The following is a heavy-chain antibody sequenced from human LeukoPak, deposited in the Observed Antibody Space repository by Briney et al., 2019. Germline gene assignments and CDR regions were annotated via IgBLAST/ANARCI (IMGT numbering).Heavy chain of an antibody. V-gene: IGHV1-2*02. CDR2: INPNSGCT. J-gene: IGHJ4*02. D-gene: IGHD1-14*01. CDR1: GYTFTGYY. Sequence: ASVKVSCKASGYTFTGYYMHWLRQAPGQGLEWMGWINPNSGCTNYAQKFQGRVTMTRDTSISTAYMELSRLRSDDTAVYFCARDSRHNNVGDYWGQGTLVTVSS. CDR3: ARDSRHNNVGDY.